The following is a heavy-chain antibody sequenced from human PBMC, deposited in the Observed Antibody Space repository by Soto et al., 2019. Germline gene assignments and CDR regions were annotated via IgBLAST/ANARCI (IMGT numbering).Heavy chain of an antibody. D-gene: IGHD3-16*01. J-gene: IGHJ4*02. V-gene: IGHV4-59*08. CDR2: IYYSGST. CDR3: ARPWGDYFDY. CDR1: GGFISGYY. Sequence: ETLSHTCTVSGGFISGYYWSWIRQPPGKGLEWIGYIYYSGSTNYNPSLKSRVTISVDTSKNQISLELSSVTAANTAVYYCARPWGDYFDYWGQGTLVTV.